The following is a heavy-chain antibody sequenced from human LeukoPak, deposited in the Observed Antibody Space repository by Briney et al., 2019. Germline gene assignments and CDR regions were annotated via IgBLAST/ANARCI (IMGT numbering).Heavy chain of an antibody. J-gene: IGHJ4*02. CDR2: IYTSGST. Sequence: SETLSLTCTVSGGPISCYYWSWIRQPPGKGLEWIGYIYTSGSTNYNPSLKSRVTISVDTSKNQFSLKLSSVTAADTAVYYCARQYSSSASFDYWGQGTLVTVSS. V-gene: IGHV4-4*09. CDR3: ARQYSSSASFDY. D-gene: IGHD6-6*01. CDR1: GGPISCYY.